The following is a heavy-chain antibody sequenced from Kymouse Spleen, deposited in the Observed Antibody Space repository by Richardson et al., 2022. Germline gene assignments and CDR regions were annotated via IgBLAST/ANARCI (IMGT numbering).Heavy chain of an antibody. Sequence: EVQLVESGGGLVKPGGSLRLSCAASGFTFSNAWMSWVRQAPGKGLEWVGRIKSKTDGGTTDYAAPVKGRFTISRDDSKNTLYLQMNSLKTEDTAVYYCTTDPLYNWSPYYGMDVWGQGTTVTVSS. D-gene: IGHD1-1*01. CDR1: GFTFSNAW. V-gene: IGHV3-15*01. J-gene: IGHJ6*02. CDR3: TTDPLYNWSPYYGMDV. CDR2: IKSKTDGGTT.